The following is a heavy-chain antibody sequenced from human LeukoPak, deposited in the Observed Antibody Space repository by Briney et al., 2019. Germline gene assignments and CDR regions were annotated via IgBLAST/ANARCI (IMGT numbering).Heavy chain of an antibody. CDR1: GFTFSSYG. J-gene: IGHJ4*02. D-gene: IGHD2-15*01. CDR2: IWYDGSNK. V-gene: IGHV3-33*06. CDR3: AKEGGCSGGTCYLDC. Sequence: GGSLRLSCAASGFTFSSYGMNWVRQAPGKGLEWVAVIWYDGSNKYYADSVKGRFTISRDNSKNTLYLQMNTLRAEDTAVYYCAKEGGCSGGTCYLDCWGQGTLVTVSS.